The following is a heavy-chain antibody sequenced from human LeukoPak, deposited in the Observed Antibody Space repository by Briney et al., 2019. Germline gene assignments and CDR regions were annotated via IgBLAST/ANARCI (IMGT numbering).Heavy chain of an antibody. D-gene: IGHD4-23*01. CDR1: GYTFTSYY. CDR2: INPSGGST. V-gene: IGHV1-46*01. Sequence: GASVKVSCKASGYTFTSYYMHWVRQAPGQGLEWMGIINPSGGSTSYAQKFQGRVTMTRDMSTSTVYMELSSLRSEDTAVYYCARGRYDYGGSQGGYMDVWGKGTTVTVSS. CDR3: ARGRYDYGGSQGGYMDV. J-gene: IGHJ6*03.